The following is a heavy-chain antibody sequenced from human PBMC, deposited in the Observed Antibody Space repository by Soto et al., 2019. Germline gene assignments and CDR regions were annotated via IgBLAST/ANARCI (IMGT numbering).Heavy chain of an antibody. J-gene: IGHJ4*02. CDR1: GYTLTELS. V-gene: IGHV1-24*01. D-gene: IGHD3-22*01. CDR3: ATAYYDSSGYSNFDY. Sequence: ASVKVSCKVSGYTLTELSMHWVRQAPGKGLEWMGGFDPEDGETIYAQKFQGRVTMTEDTSTDTAYMELSSLRSEDTAVYYCATAYYDSSGYSNFDYWGQGTLVTVSS. CDR2: FDPEDGET.